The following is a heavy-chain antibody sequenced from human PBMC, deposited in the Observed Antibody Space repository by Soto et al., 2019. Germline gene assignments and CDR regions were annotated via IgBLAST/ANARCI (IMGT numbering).Heavy chain of an antibody. J-gene: IGHJ4*02. D-gene: IGHD5-18*01. V-gene: IGHV3-30*18. Sequence: PGGSLRLSCAASGFTFSSYGMHWVRQAPGKGLEWVAVISYDGSNKYYADSVKGRFTISRDNSKNTLYLQMNSLRAEDTAVYYCAKSLEYSYGPVGYWGQGTLVTVSS. CDR1: GFTFSSYG. CDR2: ISYDGSNK. CDR3: AKSLEYSYGPVGY.